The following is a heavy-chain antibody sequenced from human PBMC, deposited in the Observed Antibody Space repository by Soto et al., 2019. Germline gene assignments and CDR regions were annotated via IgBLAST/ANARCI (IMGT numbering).Heavy chain of an antibody. V-gene: IGHV1-2*02. J-gene: IGHJ6*02. CDR2: INPNSGGT. CDR1: GYTFTGYY. Sequence: QVQLVQSGAEVKKPGASVKVSCKASGYTFTGYYMHWVRQAPGQGLEWMGWINPNSGGTNYAQKFQGRVTMNRDTSISTDYMELSRLRSDDTAVYYCERDRVVPADPIYYYYYYGMDVWGQGTTVTVSS. D-gene: IGHD2-2*01. CDR3: ERDRVVPADPIYYYYYYGMDV.